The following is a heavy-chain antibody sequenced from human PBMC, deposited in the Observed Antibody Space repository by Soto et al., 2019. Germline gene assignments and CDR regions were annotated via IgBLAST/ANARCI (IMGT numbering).Heavy chain of an antibody. CDR3: ARKQAGFFYGIDY. CDR2: IDGSGYT. Sequence: TLSLTCTVSGGSISTCGYYWSWIRQYPGKGLEWLGYIDGSGYTFYNPSLQSRLTLSMDTSKNQFSLKLSSATAADTAVYFCARKQAGFFYGIDYWGQGTLVTVSS. D-gene: IGHD3-3*01. V-gene: IGHV4-31*03. CDR1: GGSISTCGYY. J-gene: IGHJ4*02.